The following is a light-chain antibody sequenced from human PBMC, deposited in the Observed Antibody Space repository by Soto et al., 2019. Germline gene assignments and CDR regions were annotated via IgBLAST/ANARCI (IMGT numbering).Light chain of an antibody. CDR2: DVS. Sequence: QSALTQPASVSGSPGQSITISCTGTSSDVGGYNYVSWYQQHPGKAPKLMIYDVSNRPSVVSNRFSGSKSGNTASLTISGLQAEDEADYYCSSYTSSSTLGLGGGTKLTVL. J-gene: IGLJ2*01. CDR3: SSYTSSSTLG. CDR1: SSDVGGYNY. V-gene: IGLV2-14*01.